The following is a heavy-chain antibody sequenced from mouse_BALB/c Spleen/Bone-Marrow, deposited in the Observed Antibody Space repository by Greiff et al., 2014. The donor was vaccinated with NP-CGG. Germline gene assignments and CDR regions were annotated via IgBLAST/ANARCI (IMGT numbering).Heavy chain of an antibody. J-gene: IGHJ3*01. D-gene: IGHD2-2*01. CDR2: IDPANGNT. Sequence: EVQLQQSGAELVKPGASVKLSCTASGFNIKDTYMHWVKQRPEQGLEWIGRIDPANGNTKYDPKFQGKATITADTSSNTAYLQLSSLTSEDTAVYYCARNYGYGKSFAYWGQGTLVNVSA. CDR3: ARNYGYGKSFAY. CDR1: GFNIKDTY. V-gene: IGHV14-3*02.